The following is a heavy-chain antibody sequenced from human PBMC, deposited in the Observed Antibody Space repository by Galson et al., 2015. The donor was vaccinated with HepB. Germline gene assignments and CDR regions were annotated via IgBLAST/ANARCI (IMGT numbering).Heavy chain of an antibody. CDR2: ISAYNGDT. J-gene: IGHJ6*03. CDR1: GYTFTTYG. Sequence: SVKVSCKASGYTFTTYGISWVRQAPGQGLEWMGWISAYNGDTNHAQRFQGRVTMTTDTSTSTAYMELRSLRSDDTAVYYCARYSSESYYYYMDVWGKGTMVTVSS. D-gene: IGHD6-25*01. V-gene: IGHV1-18*01. CDR3: ARYSSESYYYYMDV.